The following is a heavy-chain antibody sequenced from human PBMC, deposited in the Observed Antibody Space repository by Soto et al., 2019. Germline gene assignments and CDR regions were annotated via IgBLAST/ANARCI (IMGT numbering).Heavy chain of an antibody. CDR3: ARDPMV. CDR2: IYHSGST. Sequence: SETLSLTCAVSGGSISSGGYSWSWIRQPPGKGLEWIGYIYHSGSTYYNPSLKSRVTISEDRSKNQFSLKLSSVTAADTAVYYCARDPMVWGQGTLVTVSS. V-gene: IGHV4-30-2*01. D-gene: IGHD3-10*01. J-gene: IGHJ4*02. CDR1: GGSISSGGYS.